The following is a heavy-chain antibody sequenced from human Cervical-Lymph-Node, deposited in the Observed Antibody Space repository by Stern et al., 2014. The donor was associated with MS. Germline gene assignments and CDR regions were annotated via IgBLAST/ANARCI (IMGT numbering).Heavy chain of an antibody. Sequence: VQLLESGPGLVKPSETLSLTCTVSGGSITSYYWSWIRQPPGKGLEWIGHVDYSGNTNYNPSLKSRFTISVDTSKNQFSLKLRSVTAADTAVYYCARRGQYGSYPLYYYYGMDVWGQGTTVTVSS. CDR2: VDYSGNT. J-gene: IGHJ6*02. V-gene: IGHV4-59*01. CDR1: GGSITSYY. CDR3: ARRGQYGSYPLYYYYGMDV. D-gene: IGHD3-10*01.